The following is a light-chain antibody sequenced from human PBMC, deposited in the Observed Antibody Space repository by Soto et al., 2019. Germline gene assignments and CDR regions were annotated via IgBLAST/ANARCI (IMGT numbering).Light chain of an antibody. CDR1: QSLLHSDGYNY. CDR3: MQALQTPVT. V-gene: IGKV2-28*01. J-gene: IGKJ3*01. CDR2: LGS. Sequence: DIVMTQSPLSLPVTPGEPASISCRSSQSLLHSDGYNYLDWYVQKPGQSPQLLIYLGSNRASGVPDRFSGSGSGTDFTLKISRVEAEDVGVYYCMQALQTPVTFGPGTKVYIK.